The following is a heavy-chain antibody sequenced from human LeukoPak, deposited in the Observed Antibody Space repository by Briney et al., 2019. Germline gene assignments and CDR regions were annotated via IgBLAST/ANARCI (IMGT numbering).Heavy chain of an antibody. V-gene: IGHV4-39*01. CDR3: ARSQKSSAPTKLGKYHFDY. Sequence: PSETLSLTCTVSGGSISSSIYYWGWIRQPPGKGLEWIGTIHYSGSTYYNPSLKSRVTISVDTSKNQFSLKLSSVTAADTAVYYCARSQKSSAPTKLGKYHFDYWGQGTLVTVSS. D-gene: IGHD7-27*01. CDR2: IHYSGST. J-gene: IGHJ4*02. CDR1: GGSISSSIYY.